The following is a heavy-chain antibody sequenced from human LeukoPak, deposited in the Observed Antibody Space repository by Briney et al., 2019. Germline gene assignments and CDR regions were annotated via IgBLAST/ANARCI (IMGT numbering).Heavy chain of an antibody. CDR1: GFTFSSYG. V-gene: IGHV3-30*18. Sequence: PGGSLRLSCAASGFTFSSYGMHWVRQAPGKGLEWVAVISYDGSNKYYADSVKGRFTISRDNSKNTLYLQMNSLRAEDTAVYYCAKDYDYSYYYYYMDVWGKGTTVTVSS. CDR2: ISYDGSNK. D-gene: IGHD5-12*01. J-gene: IGHJ6*03. CDR3: AKDYDYSYYYYYMDV.